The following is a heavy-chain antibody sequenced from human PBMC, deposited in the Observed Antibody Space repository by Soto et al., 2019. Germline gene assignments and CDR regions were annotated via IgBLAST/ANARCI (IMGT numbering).Heavy chain of an antibody. V-gene: IGHV3-21*01. J-gene: IGHJ4*02. CDR1: GFTFSSYS. CDR3: ARDAIAAGSPNFDY. D-gene: IGHD6-13*01. Sequence: GESLTPSCAASGFTFSSYSMNWVRQPPGKGLEWVSSISSSSSYIYYTDSVKGRFTTSRDNAKNSLYLQMNSLRAEDTAVYYCARDAIAAGSPNFDYWGQGTLVTGSS. CDR2: ISSSSSYI.